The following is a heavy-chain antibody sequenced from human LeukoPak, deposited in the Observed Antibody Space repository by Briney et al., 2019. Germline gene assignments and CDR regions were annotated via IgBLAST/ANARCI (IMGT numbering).Heavy chain of an antibody. CDR3: ARGFITTVTMSWAKTQRYYFDY. D-gene: IGHD4-17*01. V-gene: IGHV4-38-2*02. J-gene: IGHJ4*02. CDR1: GYSISSGYY. Sequence: SETLSLTCTVSGYSISSGYYWGWIRPPPGKGLEWIGSIYHSGSTYYNPSLKSRVTISVDTSKNRFSLKLTSVTAADTAVYYCARGFITTVTMSWAKTQRYYFDYWGQGTLVTVSS. CDR2: IYHSGST.